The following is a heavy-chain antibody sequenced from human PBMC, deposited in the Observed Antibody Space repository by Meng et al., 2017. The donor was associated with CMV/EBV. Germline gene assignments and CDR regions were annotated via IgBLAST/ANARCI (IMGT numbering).Heavy chain of an antibody. J-gene: IGHJ6*02. CDR3: EREASEGRFWEGLFERPPYYYYYYGMDV. CDR1: GYTFTSYG. Sequence: ASVKVSCKASGYTFTSYGISWVRQAPGQGLEWMGWISAYNGNTNYAQKRQGRVTRTTDTSTSTAYMELRSLRSDDTAVYYCEREASEGRFWEGLFERPPYYYYYYGMDVWGQGPTVPFSS. D-gene: IGHD3-3*01. CDR2: ISAYNGNT. V-gene: IGHV1-18*01.